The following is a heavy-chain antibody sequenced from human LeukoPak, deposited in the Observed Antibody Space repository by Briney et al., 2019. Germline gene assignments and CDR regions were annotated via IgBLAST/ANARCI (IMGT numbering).Heavy chain of an antibody. D-gene: IGHD3-22*01. CDR2: IYSGGST. Sequence: GGSLRLSCAASGFTVSSNYMSWVRQPPGKGLEWVSLIYSGGSTYYAGSLKGRFTISRDNAKNTLYLQMNSLRAEDTAVYYCAREYYYDSSGYFSYYYYYGMDVWGQGTTVTVSS. V-gene: IGHV3-66*01. J-gene: IGHJ6*02. CDR1: GFTVSSNY. CDR3: AREYYYDSSGYFSYYYYYGMDV.